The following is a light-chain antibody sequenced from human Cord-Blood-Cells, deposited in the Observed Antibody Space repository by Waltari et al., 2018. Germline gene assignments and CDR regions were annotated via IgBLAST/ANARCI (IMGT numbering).Light chain of an antibody. CDR1: QSVSSY. CDR2: DAS. Sequence: EIVLTQSPATLSLSLGERATLSCRASQSVSSYLAWYQQKPGQAPKLLIYDASNRATGIPARFSGSGSGTDFTLTISSLEPEDFAVYYWQQRSNWYSFGQGTKLEIK. J-gene: IGKJ2*03. CDR3: QQRSNWYS. V-gene: IGKV3-11*01.